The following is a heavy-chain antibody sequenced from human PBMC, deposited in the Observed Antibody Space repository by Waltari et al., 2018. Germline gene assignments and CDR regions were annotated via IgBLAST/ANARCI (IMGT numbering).Heavy chain of an antibody. D-gene: IGHD3-10*01. CDR1: GGSISSYY. J-gene: IGHJ4*02. CDR3: ARVRSDYYGSGRYYPYYFDY. V-gene: IGHV4-59*01. Sequence: QVQLQESGPGLVKPSETMSLTCTVSGGSISSYYWSWIRPPPGKGLEWIGYIYYSGSHDYNPSRSGHVTTAVDTSKNQCSLKLISVTGAETAVYYWARVRSDYYGSGRYYPYYFDYWGQGTLVTVSS. CDR2: IYYSGSH.